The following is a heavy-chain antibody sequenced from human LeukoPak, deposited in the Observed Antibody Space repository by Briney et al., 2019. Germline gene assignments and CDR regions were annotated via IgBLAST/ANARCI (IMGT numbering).Heavy chain of an antibody. CDR2: IYYSGTT. J-gene: IGHJ4*02. CDR3: ARAGDSSGYSDY. CDR1: GGSSSSSNYY. V-gene: IGHV4-39*07. D-gene: IGHD3-22*01. Sequence: SETLSPTCAVSGGSSSSSNYYWDWIRQPPGKGLEWIGSIYYSGTTYYNPSLKSRVTISVHTSKNQFSLKLSSVTAADTAVYYCARAGDSSGYSDYWGQGTLVTVSS.